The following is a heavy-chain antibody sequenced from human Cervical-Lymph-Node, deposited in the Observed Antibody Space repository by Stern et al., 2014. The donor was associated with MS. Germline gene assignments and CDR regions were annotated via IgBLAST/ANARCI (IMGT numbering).Heavy chain of an antibody. Sequence: DQLVESGTEVKKPGASVKVSCKASGYTLSNYGISWVRQAPVKGLEWMAWISAYNCNTMYAQNAQDRFTLTTDPSTSTAYMELRSLRSDDTAVYYCARGSYDIVTGSGTFSSDYWGQGSLVTVYS. CDR1: GYTLSNYG. CDR2: ISAYNCNT. V-gene: IGHV1-18*01. D-gene: IGHD3-9*01. CDR3: ARGSYDIVTGSGTFSSDY. J-gene: IGHJ4*02.